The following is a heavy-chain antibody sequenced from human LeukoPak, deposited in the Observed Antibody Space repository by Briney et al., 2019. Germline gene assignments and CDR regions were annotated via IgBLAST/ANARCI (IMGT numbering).Heavy chain of an antibody. V-gene: IGHV3-23*01. D-gene: IGHD2-2*01. CDR3: AKRPDCSTTNCFRFEY. CDR1: GFTFSTYA. Sequence: GGSLRLSWAASGFTFSTYAMSWFRQAPGQGLEGVSSISGDGGSTYYAESVKGRFTISRDNSKNTLYLQMNSLRAEDTAVYYCAKRPDCSTTNCFRFEYWGQGTLVTVSS. CDR2: ISGDGGST. J-gene: IGHJ4*02.